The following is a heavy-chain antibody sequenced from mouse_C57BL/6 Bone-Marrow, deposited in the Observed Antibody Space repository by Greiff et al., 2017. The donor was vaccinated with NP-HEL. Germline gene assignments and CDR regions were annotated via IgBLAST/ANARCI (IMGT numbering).Heavy chain of an antibody. CDR1: GFSLTSYG. V-gene: IGHV2-6-1*01. D-gene: IGHD2-5*01. Sequence: QVQLKESGPGLVAPSHCLSITCTVSGFSLTSYGVHWVRQPPGKGLEWLVVIWSDGSTTYNSALKSRLSISKDNSKSQVFLKMNSLQTDDTAMYYCARHPYSNQSLYWYFDVWGTGTTVTVSS. J-gene: IGHJ1*03. CDR2: IWSDGST. CDR3: ARHPYSNQSLYWYFDV.